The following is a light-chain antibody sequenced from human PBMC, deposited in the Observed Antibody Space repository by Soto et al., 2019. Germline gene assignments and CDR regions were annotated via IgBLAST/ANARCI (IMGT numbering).Light chain of an antibody. CDR2: KAS. CDR1: QTISSW. CDR3: QHYNSYSEA. V-gene: IGKV1-5*03. Sequence: DIQMTQSPSTLSGSVGDRVTITCRASQTISSWLAWYQQKPGKAPKLLIYKASTLKSGVPSRFRGSGSGTEFTLTSSRLQPDDFATDYCQHYNSYSEAFGQGTKVELK. J-gene: IGKJ1*01.